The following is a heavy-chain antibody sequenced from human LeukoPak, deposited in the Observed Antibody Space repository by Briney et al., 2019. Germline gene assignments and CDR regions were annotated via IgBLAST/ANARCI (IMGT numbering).Heavy chain of an antibody. CDR2: SLGDVTA. CDR3: ARGGPGTGMDY. D-gene: IGHD1-1*01. V-gene: IGHV3-74*01. CDR1: GFTFSDLR. J-gene: IGHJ4*01. Sequence: PGGSLRLSCAASGFTFSDLRMHWVRQVPGEGLVWVAVSLGDVTAIYADSVKGRFTVSRDNAKNTLYLQANSLRVKDTAVYYCARGGPGTGMDYWGHGALVTVSS.